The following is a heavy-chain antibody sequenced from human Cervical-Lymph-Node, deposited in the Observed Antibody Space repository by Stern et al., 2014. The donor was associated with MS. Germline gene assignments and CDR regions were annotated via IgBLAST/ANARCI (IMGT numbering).Heavy chain of an antibody. D-gene: IGHD6-13*01. V-gene: IGHV7-4-1*02. CDR1: GYSFNRYA. J-gene: IGHJ4*02. CDR2: INTNTGDP. Sequence: QVQLVQSGSEMKKPGASVKVSCKASGYSFNRYAMNWVRQAPGLGLEWMGWINTNTGDPTYAQGFAGRFVFSLVTSVSTAYLQISSLRTEDTAVYCCARPITGAAHAFDSWGQGTLVTVSS. CDR3: ARPITGAAHAFDS.